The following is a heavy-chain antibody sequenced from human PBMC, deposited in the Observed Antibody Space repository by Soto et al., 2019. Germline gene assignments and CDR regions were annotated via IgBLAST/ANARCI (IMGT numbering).Heavy chain of an antibody. Sequence: GGSLRLSCAASGLTFSSYAMSWVRQAPGKGLEWVSAISGSGGSTYYADSVKGRFTISRDNSKNTLYLQMNSLRAEDTAVYYCAKDRASMIVVVLDYWGQGTLVTVSS. J-gene: IGHJ4*02. D-gene: IGHD3-22*01. CDR3: AKDRASMIVVVLDY. V-gene: IGHV3-23*01. CDR1: GLTFSSYA. CDR2: ISGSGGST.